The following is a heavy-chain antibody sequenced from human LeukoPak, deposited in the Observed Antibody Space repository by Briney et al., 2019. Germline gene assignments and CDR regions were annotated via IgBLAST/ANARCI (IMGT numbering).Heavy chain of an antibody. CDR1: GGSISTPGYY. Sequence: SETLSLTCTVSGGSISTPGYYWGWIRQPPGKGLEWIGSLYHSGSTYYNPSLKSRATISVDRSKNQCSLKLRSVTAADTAVYYCARHALATVTVPSFDYWGQGTLVTVSS. J-gene: IGHJ4*02. D-gene: IGHD2-21*02. CDR2: LYHSGST. V-gene: IGHV4-39*01. CDR3: ARHALATVTVPSFDY.